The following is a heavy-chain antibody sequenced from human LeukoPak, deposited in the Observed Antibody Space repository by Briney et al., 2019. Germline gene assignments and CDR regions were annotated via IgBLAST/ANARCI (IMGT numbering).Heavy chain of an antibody. CDR2: IKKDGGEH. V-gene: IGHV3-7*05. CDR3: ARILEGD. D-gene: IGHD2-15*01. Sequence: GGSLRLSCTASGFTFSSYWMTWVRQAPGKGLEWVANIKKDGGEHYYADSVKGRFTVSRENAKNSLYLQMNSLRAEDTAIYYCARILEGDWGQGALVLVAS. J-gene: IGHJ4*02. CDR1: GFTFSSYW.